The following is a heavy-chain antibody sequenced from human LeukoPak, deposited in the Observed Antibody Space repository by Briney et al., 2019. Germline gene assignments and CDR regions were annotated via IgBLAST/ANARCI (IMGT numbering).Heavy chain of an antibody. Sequence: GGSLRLSCAASGFTFSSYSMNWVRQAPGKGLEWVSSISSSSSYIYYADSLKGRFTISRDNAKNSLYLQMSSLRAEDTAVYYCARDWYDNSDAFDIWGQGTMVTVSS. V-gene: IGHV3-21*01. CDR2: ISSSSSYI. CDR1: GFTFSSYS. J-gene: IGHJ3*02. CDR3: ARDWYDNSDAFDI. D-gene: IGHD3-9*01.